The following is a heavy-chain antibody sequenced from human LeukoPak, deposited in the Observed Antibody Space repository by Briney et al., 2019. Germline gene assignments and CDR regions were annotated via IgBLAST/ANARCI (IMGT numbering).Heavy chain of an antibody. CDR2: INPNSGGT. V-gene: IGHV1-2*02. CDR1: GYSFTAYW. J-gene: IGHJ6*02. Sequence: ASVKVSCKPSGYSFTAYWIHWVRQAPGQGLAWLGWINPNSGGTNYVQKFQGRVTMTRDTSISTAYLELSRLRSDDTAVYYCGLTVTYSYGMDVWGQGTTVTVSS. D-gene: IGHD4-17*01. CDR3: GLTVTYSYGMDV.